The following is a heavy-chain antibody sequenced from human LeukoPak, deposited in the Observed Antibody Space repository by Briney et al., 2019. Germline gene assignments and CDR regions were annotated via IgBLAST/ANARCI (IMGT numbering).Heavy chain of an antibody. D-gene: IGHD3-9*01. Sequence: GGSLRLSCAASGFTFSSYAMHWVRQAPGRGLEWVAFIRYDGSNKYYADSVKGRFTISRDNSKNKLYLQMNSLRAEDTAVYYCAKDLSAGLRYFDWVYGLDYWGQGTLVTVSS. CDR2: IRYDGSNK. V-gene: IGHV3-30*02. CDR3: AKDLSAGLRYFDWVYGLDY. CDR1: GFTFSSYA. J-gene: IGHJ4*02.